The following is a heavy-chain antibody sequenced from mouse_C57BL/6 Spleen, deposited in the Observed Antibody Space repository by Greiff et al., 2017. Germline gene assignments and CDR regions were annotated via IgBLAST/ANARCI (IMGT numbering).Heavy chain of an antibody. CDR3: AVPGGYYGSSYDY. CDR1: GYTFTSYW. J-gene: IGHJ2*01. Sequence: QVQLQQPGAELVKPGASVKLSCKASGYTFTSYWMHWVKQRPGQGLEWIGMIHPNSGSTNYNEKFKSKATLTVDKSSSTAYMQLSSLTSEDSAVYYCAVPGGYYGSSYDYWGQGTTLTVSS. V-gene: IGHV1-64*01. CDR2: IHPNSGST. D-gene: IGHD1-1*01.